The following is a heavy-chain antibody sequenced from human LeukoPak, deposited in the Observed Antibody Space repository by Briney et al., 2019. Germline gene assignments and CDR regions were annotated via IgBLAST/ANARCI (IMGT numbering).Heavy chain of an antibody. Sequence: ASVKVSCKASGYTFTSYYMHWVRQAPGQGLEWMGIINPSGGSTSYAQNLQGRVTMTTDTSTSTAYMELRSLRSDDTAVYYCARRGGKNYGDYVLYYDYMDVWGKGTTVTVSS. J-gene: IGHJ6*03. CDR3: ARRGGKNYGDYVLYYDYMDV. V-gene: IGHV1-46*01. CDR2: INPSGGST. D-gene: IGHD4-17*01. CDR1: GYTFTSYY.